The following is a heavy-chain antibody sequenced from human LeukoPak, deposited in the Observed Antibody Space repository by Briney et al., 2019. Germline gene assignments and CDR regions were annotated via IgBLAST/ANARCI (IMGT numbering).Heavy chain of an antibody. Sequence: SETLSLTCTVSGASFSSYYWSWLRQPPGKGLEWIAYIFYNGNTKYNPSLKSRVTISVDTSKTQFSLKVTSVTAADTAVYYCARAPRDRGYCGATSCFEYMDVWGKGTTVTISS. D-gene: IGHD2-2*01. CDR3: ARAPRDRGYCGATSCFEYMDV. J-gene: IGHJ6*03. V-gene: IGHV4-59*01. CDR2: IFYNGNT. CDR1: GASFSSYY.